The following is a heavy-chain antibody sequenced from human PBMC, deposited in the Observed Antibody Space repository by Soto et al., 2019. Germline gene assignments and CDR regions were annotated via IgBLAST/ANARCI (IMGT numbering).Heavy chain of an antibody. D-gene: IGHD5-12*01. V-gene: IGHV3-48*03. CDR2: ITHDGGVT. CDR1: VGNYE. Sequence: EVQLVESGGGLIQAGGSLRLSCVASVGNYEMNWVRQAPGKGLEWLALITHDGGVTHYADSVKGRFTISRDNAKNTLYLQMNSLRDDDTSIYYCARSWVDGTHFDSWGQGALVTVSS. J-gene: IGHJ4*02. CDR3: ARSWVDGTHFDS.